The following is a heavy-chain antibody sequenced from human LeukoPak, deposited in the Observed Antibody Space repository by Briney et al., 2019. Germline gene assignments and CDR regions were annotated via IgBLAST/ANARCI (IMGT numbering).Heavy chain of an antibody. CDR1: GFSFRTYT. J-gene: IGHJ3*01. CDR2: VNTSHNYT. CDR3: TRDRDYYDIDSISPDAFGL. Sequence: GGSLRLSCVASGFSFRTYTMNWVRQTPGQGLEWVSSVNTSHNYTNYADSVRGRFTISRDNAKNSLFLQMNSLRAEDTAVYYCTRDRDYYDIDSISPDAFGLWGQGRMVTVSS. V-gene: IGHV3-21*06. D-gene: IGHD3-22*01.